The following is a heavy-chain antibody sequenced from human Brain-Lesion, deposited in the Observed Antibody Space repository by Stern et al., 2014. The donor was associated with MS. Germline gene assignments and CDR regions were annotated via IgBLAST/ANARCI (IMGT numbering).Heavy chain of an antibody. V-gene: IGHV1-2*02. J-gene: IGHJ6*02. Sequence: QVHLVQSGAEVKKPGASVKVSCKASGYTFTGYYMYWVRQAPGQGLEWMGWINPNSGGTHYAQKFQGRVTMTRDTSITTAYMELSRLRSDDTAVYYCARGYYGSGRPQKGMDVWGQGTTVTVSS. CDR1: GYTFTGYY. D-gene: IGHD3-10*01. CDR3: ARGYYGSGRPQKGMDV. CDR2: INPNSGGT.